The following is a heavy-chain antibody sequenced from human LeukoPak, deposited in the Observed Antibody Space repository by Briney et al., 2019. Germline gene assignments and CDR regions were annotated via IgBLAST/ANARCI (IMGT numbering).Heavy chain of an antibody. V-gene: IGHV4-4*07. D-gene: IGHD3-22*01. CDR2: IYTSGST. CDR3: ARDKKNYYDSSGYYYVYMDV. J-gene: IGHJ6*03. Sequence: SETLSLTCTVSGGSISSYYWSWIRQPAGKGLEWIGRIYTSGSTNYNPSLKSRVTMSVDTSKNQFSLKLSSVTAADTAVYYCARDKKNYYDSSGYYYVYMDVWGKGTTVTVSS. CDR1: GGSISSYY.